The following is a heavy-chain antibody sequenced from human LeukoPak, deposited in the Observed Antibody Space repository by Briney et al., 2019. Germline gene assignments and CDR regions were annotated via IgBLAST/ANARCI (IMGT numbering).Heavy chain of an antibody. CDR3: ARDKDYDILTGPYYFDY. V-gene: IGHV1-18*01. CDR2: ISAYNGNA. D-gene: IGHD3-9*01. CDR1: GYTFTSYG. J-gene: IGHJ4*02. Sequence: ASVKVSCKASGYTFTSYGISWVRQAPGQGLEWMGWISAYNGNANYAQKLQGRVTITADESTSTAYMELSSLRSEDTAVYSCARDKDYDILTGPYYFDYWGQGTLVTVSS.